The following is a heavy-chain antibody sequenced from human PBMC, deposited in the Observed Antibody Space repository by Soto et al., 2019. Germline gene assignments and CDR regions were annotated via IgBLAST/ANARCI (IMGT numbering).Heavy chain of an antibody. CDR1: GFTFSSYA. V-gene: IGHV3-30-3*01. D-gene: IGHD1-26*01. Sequence: GGSLRLSCAASGFTFSSYAMHWVRQAPGKGLEWVAVISYDGSNKYYADSVKGRFTISRDNSKNTLYLQMNSLRAEDTAVYYCARDRDSGSYFLDYWGQGTLVTVSS. CDR3: ARDRDSGSYFLDY. J-gene: IGHJ4*02. CDR2: ISYDGSNK.